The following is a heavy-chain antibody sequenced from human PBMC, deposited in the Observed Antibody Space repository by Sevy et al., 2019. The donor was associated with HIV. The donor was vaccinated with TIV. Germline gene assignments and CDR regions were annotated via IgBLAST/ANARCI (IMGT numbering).Heavy chain of an antibody. D-gene: IGHD3-3*01. CDR1: GGSISSYY. J-gene: IGHJ6*02. Sequence: SETLSLTCTVSGGSISSYYWSWIRQPAGKGLEWIGRIYTSGSTNYNPSLKSRVTMSVDTSKNQVSLKLGSVTAADTAVYYCASDSTSPYYDFWSGYRHYYYGMDVWGQGTTVTVSS. V-gene: IGHV4-4*07. CDR3: ASDSTSPYYDFWSGYRHYYYGMDV. CDR2: IYTSGST.